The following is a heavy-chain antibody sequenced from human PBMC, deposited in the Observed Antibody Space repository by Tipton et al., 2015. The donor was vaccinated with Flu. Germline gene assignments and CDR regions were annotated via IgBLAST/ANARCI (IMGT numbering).Heavy chain of an antibody. Sequence: SLRLSCAASGFTFSRYAMRWVRQAPGKGLELVAAIRGAGGRWVAPVSGGGDAPLFADSVKGRFTISRDNFKSVLYLQMNSLRAEDTAVYYCARDSDYGDYENAFDIRGQGTMVTISS. CDR2: IRGAGGRWVAPVSGGGDAP. CDR3: ARDSDYGDYENAFDI. CDR1: GFTFSRYA. D-gene: IGHD4-17*01. V-gene: IGHV3-23*01. J-gene: IGHJ3*02.